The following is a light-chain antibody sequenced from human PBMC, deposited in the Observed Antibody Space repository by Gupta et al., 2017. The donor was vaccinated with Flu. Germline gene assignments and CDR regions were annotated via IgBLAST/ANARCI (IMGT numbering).Light chain of an antibody. CDR2: GAS. J-gene: IGKJ3*01. Sequence: DIQMTQSPSPLSASVGDRVTITCRASQDIGSWLAWYQQKPGKAPKSLIYGASSLQNGVPSRFNGSGSGTDFILTISTLQPEDFATYYCQQYNTYPITFGPGTKVDIK. CDR3: QQYNTYPIT. V-gene: IGKV1D-16*01. CDR1: QDIGSW.